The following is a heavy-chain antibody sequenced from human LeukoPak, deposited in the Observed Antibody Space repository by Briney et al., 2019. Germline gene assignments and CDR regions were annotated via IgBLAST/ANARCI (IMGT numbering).Heavy chain of an antibody. CDR2: IIPIFGTA. V-gene: IGHV1-69*13. D-gene: IGHD3-3*01. Sequence: SVKVSCKASGGTFSGYAISWVRQAPGQGLEWMGGIIPIFGTANYAQKFQGRVTIAADESTSTAYMELSSLRSEDTAVYYCARGWIRITISNYYYYMDVWGKGTTVTVSS. J-gene: IGHJ6*03. CDR3: ARGWIRITISNYYYYMDV. CDR1: GGTFSGYA.